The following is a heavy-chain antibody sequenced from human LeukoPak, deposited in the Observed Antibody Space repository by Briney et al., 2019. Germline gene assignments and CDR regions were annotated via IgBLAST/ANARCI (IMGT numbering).Heavy chain of an antibody. CDR3: ARRSKSSAIWYYFDY. J-gene: IGHJ4*02. CDR1: GVSFSSYG. Sequence: GGSLRLSCAASGVSFSSYGINWVRQAPGKGLEWVSGISGSGDITYYADSVKGRFTISRDNSRNTLYLQMNSLRAEDTAVYYCARRSKSSAIWYYFDYWGQGTLVTVSS. V-gene: IGHV3-23*01. CDR2: ISGSGDIT. D-gene: IGHD6-25*01.